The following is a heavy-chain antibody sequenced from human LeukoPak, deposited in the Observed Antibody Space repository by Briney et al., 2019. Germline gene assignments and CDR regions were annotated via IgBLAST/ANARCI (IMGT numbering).Heavy chain of an antibody. CDR1: GFTFSSYA. CDR2: ISYDGSNK. J-gene: IGHJ3*02. Sequence: HTGRSLRLSCAASGFTFSSYAMHWVRQAPGKGLEWVAFISYDGSNKYYADSVKGRFTISRDNSKNTLYLQMNSLRAEDTAVYYCARPRVTMIVDAFDIWGQGTMVTVSS. CDR3: ARPRVTMIVDAFDI. D-gene: IGHD3-22*01. V-gene: IGHV3-30-3*01.